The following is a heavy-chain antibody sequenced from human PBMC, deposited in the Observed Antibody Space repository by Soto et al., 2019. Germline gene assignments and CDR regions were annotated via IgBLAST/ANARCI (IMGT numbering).Heavy chain of an antibody. D-gene: IGHD5-18*01. Sequence: PGGSLRLSCAASEFTVSSSYMNWVRQAPGKGLECVSIIYSGGSTYYADSVKGRFTISRDNSKNTLYLQMNSLRADDTAVYYCASRRGYTYGPPDCWGQGALVTVSS. J-gene: IGHJ4*02. V-gene: IGHV3-53*01. CDR3: ASRRGYTYGPPDC. CDR2: IYSGGST. CDR1: EFTVSSSY.